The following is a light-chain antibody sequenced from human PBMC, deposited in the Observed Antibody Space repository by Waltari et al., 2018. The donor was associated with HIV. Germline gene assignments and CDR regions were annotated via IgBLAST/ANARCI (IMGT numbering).Light chain of an antibody. CDR2: GAS. CDR1: QRVTGSY. CDR3: QQYGRSPWT. J-gene: IGKJ1*01. Sequence: EIMLTQSPGTLSLSPGERATLSCRASQRVTGSYLAWYQQKPGQAPRLLINGASSRATGIPDRFSGSGSGTDFTLTISRLEPEDFAVYYCQQYGRSPWTFGQGTKVEVK. V-gene: IGKV3-20*01.